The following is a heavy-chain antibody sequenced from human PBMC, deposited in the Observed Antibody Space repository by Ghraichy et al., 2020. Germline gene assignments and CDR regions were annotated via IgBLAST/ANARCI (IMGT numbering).Heavy chain of an antibody. J-gene: IGHJ5*02. CDR3: AIDGPRDEYHYGWFDP. CDR2: HYYGERT. D-gene: IGHD5-24*01. V-gene: IGHV4-59*01. CDR1: GVSTNDYY. Sequence: SETLSLTCTVSGVSTNDYYLSWIRQTPGKGLEWIGYHYYGERTRYNPSLKRRVTISEDRSRNQLSLKMTSVTAADTAMYYCAIDGPRDEYHYGWFDPWGQGTLVIVSS.